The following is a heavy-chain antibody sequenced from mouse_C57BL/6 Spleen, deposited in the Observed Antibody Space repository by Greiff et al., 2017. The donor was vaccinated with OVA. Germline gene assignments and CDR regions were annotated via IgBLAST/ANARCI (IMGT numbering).Heavy chain of an antibody. CDR2: IDPSDSYT. D-gene: IGHD2-3*01. J-gene: IGHJ4*01. CDR1: GYTFTSYW. Sequence: QVQLKQPGAELVRPGTSVKLSCKASGYTFTSYWMHWVKQRPGQGLEWIGVIDPSDSYTNYNQKFKGKATLTVDTSSSTAYMQLSSLTSEDSAVYYCARKEDGYYLMDYWGQGTSVTVSS. V-gene: IGHV1-59*01. CDR3: ARKEDGYYLMDY.